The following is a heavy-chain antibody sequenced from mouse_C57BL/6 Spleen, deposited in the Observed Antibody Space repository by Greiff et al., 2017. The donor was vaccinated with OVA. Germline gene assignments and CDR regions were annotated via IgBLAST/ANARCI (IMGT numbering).Heavy chain of an antibody. D-gene: IGHD2-3*01. CDR2: IWTGGGT. V-gene: IGHV2-9-1*01. CDR1: GFSLTSYA. CDR3: ARGYDGYYDGWFAY. J-gene: IGHJ3*01. Sequence: VHLVEPGPGLVAPSPSLSITCTVSGFSLTSYAISWVRQPPGQGLEWLGVIWTGGGTNYNSALKSRLSISKDNAKSQVFLKMNSLQTDDTARDYCARGYDGYYDGWFAYWGQGTLVTVSA.